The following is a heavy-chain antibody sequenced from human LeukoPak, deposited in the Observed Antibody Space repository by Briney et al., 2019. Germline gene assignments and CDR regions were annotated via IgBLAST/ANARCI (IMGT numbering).Heavy chain of an antibody. CDR1: GFTFSSYW. CDR2: INSDGSST. D-gene: IGHD5-24*01. CDR3: ASRGEMATINY. Sequence: GSLRLSCAASGFTFSSYWMHWVRQAPGKGLVWVSRINSDGSSTNYADSVKGRFTISRDNAKNTLYLQMNSLRAEDTAVYYCASRGEMATINYWGQGTLVTVSS. V-gene: IGHV3-74*01. J-gene: IGHJ4*02.